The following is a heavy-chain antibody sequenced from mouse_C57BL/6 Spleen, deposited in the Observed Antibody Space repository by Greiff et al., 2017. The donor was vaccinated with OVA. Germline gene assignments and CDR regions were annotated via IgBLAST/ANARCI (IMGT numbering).Heavy chain of an antibody. Sequence: VQLQQSGPELVKPGASVKISCKASGYSFTDYNMNWVKQSNGKSLEWIGVINPNYGTTSYNQKFKGKATLTVDPSSSTAYMQLNSLTSEDSAVYYCARSDYGSSYGYWYFDVWGTGTTVTVSS. CDR2: INPNYGTT. CDR1: GYSFTDYN. V-gene: IGHV1-39*01. CDR3: ARSDYGSSYGYWYFDV. J-gene: IGHJ1*03. D-gene: IGHD1-1*01.